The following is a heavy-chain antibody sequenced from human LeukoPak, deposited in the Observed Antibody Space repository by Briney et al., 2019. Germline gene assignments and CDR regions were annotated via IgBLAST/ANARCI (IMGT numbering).Heavy chain of an antibody. Sequence: GGSLRLSCATSGFSFSSFWMSWVRQAPGKGLEWVASINHNGNVNYYVDSVKGRFTISRDNAKNSLYLQMSNLRAEDTAVYFCARGGGLDVWGQGATVTVSS. CDR1: GFSFSSFW. J-gene: IGHJ6*02. D-gene: IGHD3-16*01. CDR3: ARGGGLDV. V-gene: IGHV3-7*03. CDR2: INHNGNVN.